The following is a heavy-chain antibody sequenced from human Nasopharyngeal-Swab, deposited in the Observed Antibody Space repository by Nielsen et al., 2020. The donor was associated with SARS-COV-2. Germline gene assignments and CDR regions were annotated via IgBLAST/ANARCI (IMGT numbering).Heavy chain of an antibody. CDR1: GFTFSSYS. D-gene: IGHD1-1*01. V-gene: IGHV3-21*01. CDR3: ARDRTNDYYYYMDV. CDR2: ISSSSSCI. Sequence: GGSLRLSCAASGFTFSSYSMNWVRQAPGKGLEWVSSISSSSSCIYYADSVKGRFTISRDNAKNSLYLQMNSLRAEDTAVYYCARDRTNDYYYYMDVWGKGTTVTVSS. J-gene: IGHJ6*03.